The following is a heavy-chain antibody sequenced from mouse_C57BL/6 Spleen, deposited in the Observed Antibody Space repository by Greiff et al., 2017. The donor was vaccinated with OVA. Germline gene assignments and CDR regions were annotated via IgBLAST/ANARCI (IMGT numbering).Heavy chain of an antibody. D-gene: IGHD2-1*01. J-gene: IGHJ2*01. CDR1: GYTFTDYY. Sequence: VQLQQSGPELVKPGASVKISCKASGYTFTDYYMNWVKQSHGKSLEWIGDINPNNGGTSYNQKFKGKATLTVDKSSSTAYMELRSLTSEDSAVYYCAIYGNYDPYFDYWGQGTTLTVSS. CDR3: AIYGNYDPYFDY. V-gene: IGHV1-26*01. CDR2: INPNNGGT.